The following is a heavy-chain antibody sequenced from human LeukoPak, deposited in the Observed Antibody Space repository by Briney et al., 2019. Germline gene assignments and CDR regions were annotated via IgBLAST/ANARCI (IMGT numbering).Heavy chain of an antibody. CDR3: ARVGYNWNDGEGAFDI. CDR2: INSDGSST. D-gene: IGHD1-1*01. CDR1: GFTFSSYW. Sequence: PGGSLRPSCAASGFTFSSYWMHWVRQAPGKGLVWVSRINSDGSSTSYADSVKGRFTISRDNAKNTLYLQMNSLRAEDTAVYYCARVGYNWNDGEGAFDIWGQGTMVTVSS. J-gene: IGHJ3*02. V-gene: IGHV3-74*01.